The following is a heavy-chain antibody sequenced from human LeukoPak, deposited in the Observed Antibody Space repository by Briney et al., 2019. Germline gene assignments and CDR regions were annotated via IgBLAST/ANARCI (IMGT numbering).Heavy chain of an antibody. CDR3: ARGPRYCSSTSCFYYFDY. CDR1: GYTFTSYD. V-gene: IGHV1-8*03. D-gene: IGHD2-2*01. Sequence: ASVKVSCKASGYTFTSYDINWVRQATGQGLEWMGWMNPNSGNTGYAQKFQGRVTITRNTSISTAYMELSSLRSEDTAVYYCARGPRYCSSTSCFYYFDYWGQGTLVTVSS. J-gene: IGHJ4*02. CDR2: MNPNSGNT.